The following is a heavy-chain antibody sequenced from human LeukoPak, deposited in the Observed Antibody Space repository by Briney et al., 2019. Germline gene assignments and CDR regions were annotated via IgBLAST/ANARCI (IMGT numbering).Heavy chain of an antibody. CDR1: GFTFSSYS. V-gene: IGHV3-21*01. CDR2: ISSSSSYI. J-gene: IGHJ4*02. CDR3: ARDQEYSSSPYFDY. Sequence: GGSLILSCAASGFTFSSYSMNWVRQAPGKGLEWVSSISSSSSYIYYADSVKGRLTISRDNAKNSLYLQMNSLRAEDTAVYYCARDQEYSSSPYFDYWGQGTLVTVSS. D-gene: IGHD6-6*01.